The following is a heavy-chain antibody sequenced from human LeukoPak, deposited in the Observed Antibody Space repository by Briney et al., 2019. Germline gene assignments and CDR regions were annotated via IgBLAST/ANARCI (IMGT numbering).Heavy chain of an antibody. CDR3: ARGYYYDSSGYNTIRD. D-gene: IGHD3-22*01. Sequence: ASVKVSFKASGYTFTSYYTHWVRQAPGQGLEWMGIINPSGGSTSYAQKFQGRVTMTRDTSTSTVYMELSSLRSEDTAVYYCARGYYYDSSGYNTIRDWGQGTLVTVSS. CDR2: INPSGGST. V-gene: IGHV1-46*01. J-gene: IGHJ4*02. CDR1: GYTFTSYY.